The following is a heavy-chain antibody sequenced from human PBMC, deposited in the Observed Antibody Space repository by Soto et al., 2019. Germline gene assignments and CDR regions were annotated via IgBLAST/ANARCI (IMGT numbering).Heavy chain of an antibody. CDR3: ASQISSSWYGKDY. CDR2: ISSSSSYI. J-gene: IGHJ4*02. Sequence: EVQLVESGGGLVKPGGSLRLSCAASGFTFSSYSMNWVRQAPGKGLEWVSSISSSSSYIYYADSVKGRFTISRDNAKNSLYLQMNSLRAEDTAVYYCASQISSSWYGKDYWGQGTLVTVSS. D-gene: IGHD6-13*01. CDR1: GFTFSSYS. V-gene: IGHV3-21*01.